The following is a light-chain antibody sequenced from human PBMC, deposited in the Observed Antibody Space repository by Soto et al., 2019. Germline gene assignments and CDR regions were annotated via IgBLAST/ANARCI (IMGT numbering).Light chain of an antibody. CDR2: DAS. V-gene: IGKV3-11*01. CDR1: QSVSSY. J-gene: IGKJ1*01. CDR3: QQRSNWWT. Sequence: EIVLTQSPATLSLSPGERATLSCRASQSVSSYLAWYQQKPGQAPRLLIYDASNRATGIPARFSGSGSGTDFTLNISSLEPEDFAVYYCQQRSNWWTFGQGTTVDIX.